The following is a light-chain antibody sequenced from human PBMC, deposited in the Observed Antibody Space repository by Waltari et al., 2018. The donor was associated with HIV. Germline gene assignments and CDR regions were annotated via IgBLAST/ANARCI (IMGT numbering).Light chain of an antibody. J-gene: IGLJ3*02. Sequence: QSVLTQPPSVSGAPGQRVTISCTGSSSTIGAGYDVHWYQQLPGTAPKLLIYGNSKRPSGVPDLFSGSKSGTSASLAITGLLAEDEADYYCQSYDSSLSVWVFGGGTKLTVL. V-gene: IGLV1-40*01. CDR2: GNS. CDR3: QSYDSSLSVWV. CDR1: SSTIGAGYD.